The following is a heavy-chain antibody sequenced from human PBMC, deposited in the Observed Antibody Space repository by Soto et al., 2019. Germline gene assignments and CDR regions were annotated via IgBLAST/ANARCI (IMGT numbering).Heavy chain of an antibody. Sequence: ASVKVSCKASGDTFTSYGISWVRQAPGQGLEWMGWISAYNGNTNYAQKLQGRVTMTTDTSTSTAYMELRSLRSDDTAVYYCARVSRGITIFGVVPPDPQYYYYGMDVWGQGTTVTVSS. CDR2: ISAYNGNT. J-gene: IGHJ6*02. CDR3: ARVSRGITIFGVVPPDPQYYYYGMDV. V-gene: IGHV1-18*01. D-gene: IGHD3-3*01. CDR1: GDTFTSYG.